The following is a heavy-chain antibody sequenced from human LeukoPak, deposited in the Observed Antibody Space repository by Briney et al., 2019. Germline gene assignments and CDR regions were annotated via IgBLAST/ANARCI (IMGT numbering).Heavy chain of an antibody. J-gene: IGHJ4*02. CDR3: AKESITIFGVVIPLDY. Sequence: PGGSLRLSCAASGFTFSSYSIHWVRQAPGKGLEWVAVISYDGSTKYYADSVKGRFTISRDNSKNTLYLQMNSLRAEDTAVYYCAKESITIFGVVIPLDYWGQGTLVTVSS. CDR1: GFTFSSYS. V-gene: IGHV3-30*18. D-gene: IGHD3-3*01. CDR2: ISYDGSTK.